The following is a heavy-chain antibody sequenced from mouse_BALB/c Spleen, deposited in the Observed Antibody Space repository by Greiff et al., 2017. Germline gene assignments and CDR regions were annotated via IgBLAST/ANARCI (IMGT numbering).Heavy chain of an antibody. D-gene: IGHD2-1*01. V-gene: IGHV1-54*01. CDR3: ARVNYSPYYAMDY. CDR1: GYAFTNYL. J-gene: IGHJ4*01. Sequence: VQRVESGAELVRPGTSVKVSCKASGYAFTNYLIEWVKQRPGQGLEWIGVINPGSGGTNYNEKFKGKATLTADKSSSTAYMQLSSLTSDDSAVYFCARVNYSPYYAMDYWGQGTSVTVSS. CDR2: INPGSGGT.